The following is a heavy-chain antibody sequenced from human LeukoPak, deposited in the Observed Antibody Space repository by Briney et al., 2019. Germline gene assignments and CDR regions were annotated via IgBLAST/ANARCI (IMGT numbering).Heavy chain of an antibody. Sequence: GGSLRLSCVASGFSFSRHAMNWVHQAPGKGLEWVSSITWNSGRIAHADSVRGRFTISRDNARKSLYLQMNSLRPEDTAFYYCARASGTSRFDYWGQGTLVTVSS. CDR2: ITWNSGRI. CDR3: ARASGTSRFDY. J-gene: IGHJ4*02. V-gene: IGHV3-9*01. CDR1: GFSFSRHA. D-gene: IGHD5-12*01.